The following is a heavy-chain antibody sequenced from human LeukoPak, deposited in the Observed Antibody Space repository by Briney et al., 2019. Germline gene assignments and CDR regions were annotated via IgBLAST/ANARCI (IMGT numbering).Heavy chain of an antibody. CDR3: ARASMVRGVLSDY. V-gene: IGHV3-66*01. Sequence: GGSLRLSCAASGFTFSTYAMSWVRQAPGKGLEWVSVIYSGGSTYYADSVKGRFTISRDNSKNTLYLQMNSLRAEDTAVYYCARASMVRGVLSDYWGQGTLVTVSS. D-gene: IGHD3-10*01. CDR1: GFTFSTYA. CDR2: IYSGGST. J-gene: IGHJ4*02.